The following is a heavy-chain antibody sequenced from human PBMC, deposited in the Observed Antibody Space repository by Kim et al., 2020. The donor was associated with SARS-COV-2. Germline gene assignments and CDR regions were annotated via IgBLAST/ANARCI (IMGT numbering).Heavy chain of an antibody. V-gene: IGHV3-30*07. Sequence: YTDTVKGRFPISRDNSKNTVYLQMNSLRAEDTAVYYCASPLYCSGGSGYLWGQGTLVTVSS. CDR3: ASPLYCSGGSGYL. J-gene: IGHJ4*02. D-gene: IGHD2-15*01.